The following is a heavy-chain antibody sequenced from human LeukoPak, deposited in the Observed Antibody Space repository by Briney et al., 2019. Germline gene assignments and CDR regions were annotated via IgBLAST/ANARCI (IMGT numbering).Heavy chain of an antibody. CDR2: ISWNSGSI. D-gene: IGHD2-2*01. V-gene: IGHV3-9*03. CDR1: GFTFDDYA. CDR3: AKAVGDCSSTSCSYYGDSAAYFDY. J-gene: IGHJ4*02. Sequence: PGRSLRLSCAASGFTFDDYAMHWVRQAPGKGLELVSGISWNSGSIGYADSVKGRFTISRDNAKNSLYLQMNSLRAEDMALYYCAKAVGDCSSTSCSYYGDSAAYFDYWGQGTLVTVSS.